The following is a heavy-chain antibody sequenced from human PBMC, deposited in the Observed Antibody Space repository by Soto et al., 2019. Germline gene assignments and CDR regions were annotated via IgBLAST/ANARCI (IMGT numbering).Heavy chain of an antibody. CDR1: GFTFSSYA. V-gene: IGHV3-23*01. D-gene: IGHD3-10*01. J-gene: IGHJ4*02. Sequence: GGSLSLSCAASGFTFSSYAMSWVRQAPGKGLEWVSAISGSGGSTYYADSVKGRFTISRDNSKNTLYLQMNSLRAEDMAVYYFAKALPSSLWFGELLLYYFDYWGQGTLVTVSS. CDR3: AKALPSSLWFGELLLYYFDY. CDR2: ISGSGGST.